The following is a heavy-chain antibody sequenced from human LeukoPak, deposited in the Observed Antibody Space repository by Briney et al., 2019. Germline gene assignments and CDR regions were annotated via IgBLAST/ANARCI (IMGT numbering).Heavy chain of an antibody. CDR1: GFTFSSYA. D-gene: IGHD2-2*01. CDR2: ISGSGGST. V-gene: IGHV3-23*01. J-gene: IGHJ4*02. CDR3: AKVGNNIVVIPAAPLHYFDY. Sequence: GGSLRLSCAASGFTFSSYAMSWVRQAPGKGLEWVSAISGSGGSTYYADSVKGRFTISRDNSKNTLYLQMNRLRAEDTAVYYCAKVGNNIVVIPAAPLHYFDYWGQGTLVTVSS.